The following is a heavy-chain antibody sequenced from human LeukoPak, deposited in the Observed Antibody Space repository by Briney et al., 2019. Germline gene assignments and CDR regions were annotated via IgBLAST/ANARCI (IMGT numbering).Heavy chain of an antibody. D-gene: IGHD3-10*01. J-gene: IGHJ6*02. V-gene: IGHV4-59*01. Sequence: PSETLSLTCTVSGGSISSYYWSWIRQPPGKGLEWIGYIYYSGSTNYNPSLKSRVTISVDTSKNQFSLKLSSVTAADTAVYYCAGVDGSGGPYYGMDVWGQGTTVTVSS. CDR2: IYYSGST. CDR1: GGSISSYY. CDR3: AGVDGSGGPYYGMDV.